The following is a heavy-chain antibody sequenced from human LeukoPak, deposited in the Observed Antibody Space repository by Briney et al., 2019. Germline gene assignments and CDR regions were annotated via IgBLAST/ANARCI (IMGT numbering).Heavy chain of an antibody. CDR1: GFTFSSYA. Sequence: RPWGSLRLSCAASGFTFSSYAMSWVRQAPGKGLEWVSAISGSGGSTYYANSVKGRFTISRDNSKNTLYLQMNSLRAEDTAVYYCAKVWNYYDSSGYYYPHYFDYWGQGTLVTVSS. D-gene: IGHD3-22*01. J-gene: IGHJ4*02. CDR2: ISGSGGST. V-gene: IGHV3-23*01. CDR3: AKVWNYYDSSGYYYPHYFDY.